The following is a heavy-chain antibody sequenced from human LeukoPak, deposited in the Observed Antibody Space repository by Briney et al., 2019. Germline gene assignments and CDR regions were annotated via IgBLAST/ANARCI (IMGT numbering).Heavy chain of an antibody. Sequence: PSETLSLTCTVSGGSISSSSYYWGWIRQPPGKGLEWIGSIYYSGSTYYNPSLKSRVTISVDTSKNQFSLKLNSVTAADTAVYYCARLGYHYGSGPIWGQGTLAAVSS. J-gene: IGHJ4*02. V-gene: IGHV4-39*01. CDR1: GGSISSSSYY. CDR3: ARLGYHYGSGPI. D-gene: IGHD3-10*01. CDR2: IYYSGST.